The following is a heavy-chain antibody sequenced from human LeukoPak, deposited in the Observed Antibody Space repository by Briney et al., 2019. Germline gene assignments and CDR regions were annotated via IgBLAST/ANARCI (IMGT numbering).Heavy chain of an antibody. V-gene: IGHV3-23*01. CDR3: ARERRYTNSWYSFDS. J-gene: IGHJ4*02. Sequence: GGSLRLSCAASGFIFSSYAMHWVRQAPGKGLEWVSGSSGSGGSTFDADSVKGRFTISRDYSKNTLYLQMNSLRAEDTAIYYCARERRYTNSWYSFDSWGQGTLVTVSS. D-gene: IGHD6-13*01. CDR2: SSGSGGST. CDR1: GFIFSSYA.